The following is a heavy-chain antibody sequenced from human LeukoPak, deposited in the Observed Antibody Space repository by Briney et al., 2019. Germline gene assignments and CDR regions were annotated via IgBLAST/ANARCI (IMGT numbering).Heavy chain of an antibody. Sequence: ASVKVSCKASGYTFTSYDINWVRQATGQGLEWMGWMNPNSGNTGYAQKFQGRVTMTRNTSISTAYMELSSLRSEDTAVYYCARGGNFIGVITLDYWGQGTLVTVSS. V-gene: IGHV1-8*01. J-gene: IGHJ4*02. D-gene: IGHD3-22*01. CDR2: MNPNSGNT. CDR1: GYTFTSYD. CDR3: ARGGNFIGVITLDY.